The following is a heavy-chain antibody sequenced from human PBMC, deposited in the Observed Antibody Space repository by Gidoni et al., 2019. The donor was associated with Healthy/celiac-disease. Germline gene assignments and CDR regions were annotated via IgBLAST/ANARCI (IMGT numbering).Heavy chain of an antibody. J-gene: IGHJ4*02. CDR3: ARDEGDGYFDY. CDR2: IYYSGSS. CDR1: GGSISSGAYS. Sequence: QVQLQESGPGLVKPSQTLSLTCTVSGGSISSGAYSWSWIRQHPGKGLEWIGYIYYSGSSYYNPSLKSRVTISVDTSKNQFSLKLSCVTAADTAVYYCARDEGDGYFDYWGQGTLVTVSS. D-gene: IGHD1-26*01. V-gene: IGHV4-31*03.